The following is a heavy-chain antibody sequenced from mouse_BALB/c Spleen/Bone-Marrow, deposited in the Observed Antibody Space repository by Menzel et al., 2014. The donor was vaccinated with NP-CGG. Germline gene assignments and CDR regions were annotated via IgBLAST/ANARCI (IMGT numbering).Heavy chain of an antibody. Sequence: VKLQESGAELVRPGSSVKISCKASGYAFSSYWMNWVKQRPGQGLEWIGQIYPGDSDTDYNGKFTGKAALTADKSSNTAYMQLTSLTPEDSAVYYCARGGISVDYRGQGTTLTVSS. CDR1: GYAFSSYW. J-gene: IGHJ2*01. CDR3: ARGGISVDY. CDR2: IYPGDSDT. V-gene: IGHV1-80*01.